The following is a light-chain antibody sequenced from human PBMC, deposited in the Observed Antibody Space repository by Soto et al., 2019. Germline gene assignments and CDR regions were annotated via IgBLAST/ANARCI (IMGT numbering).Light chain of an antibody. V-gene: IGLV2-14*01. CDR2: DVS. Sequence: QSVLTQPASVSGSPGQSIAISCTGTSSDVGGYSYVSWYQQQPGKAPKLVISDVSNRPSGVSDRFSGSKSGNTASLTISGFQIEDEVDYYGASYTTGSTEVFGTGTKVTVL. CDR3: ASYTTGSTEV. CDR1: SSDVGGYSY. J-gene: IGLJ1*01.